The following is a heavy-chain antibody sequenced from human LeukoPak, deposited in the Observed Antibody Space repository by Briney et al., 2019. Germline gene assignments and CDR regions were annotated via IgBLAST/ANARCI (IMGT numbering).Heavy chain of an antibody. J-gene: IGHJ4*02. D-gene: IGHD6-13*01. CDR3: ARETAAGTIALFDY. Sequence: ASVKVSCKASGYTFTGYYMHWVRQAPGQGLAWMGWINPNSGGTNYAQKFQGRVTMTRDTSISTAYMELSRLRSDDTAVYYCARETAAGTIALFDYWGQGTLVTVSS. CDR1: GYTFTGYY. CDR2: INPNSGGT. V-gene: IGHV1-2*02.